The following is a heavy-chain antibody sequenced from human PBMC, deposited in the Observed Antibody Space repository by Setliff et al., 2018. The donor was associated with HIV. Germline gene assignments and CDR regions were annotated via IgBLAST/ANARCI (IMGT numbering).Heavy chain of an antibody. CDR3: ARGGGYYESSGPVHYYYYYYMDV. CDR1: GYTSTSYG. CDR2: ISAYNGNT. V-gene: IGHV1-18*04. D-gene: IGHD3-22*01. J-gene: IGHJ6*03. Sequence: ASVKVSCKASGYTSTSYGISWVRQATGQGLEWMGWISAYNGNTNYAQKLQGRVTMTTDTSTRTAYMELRSLCSDDTAVYYCARGGGYYESSGPVHYYYYYYMDVWGKGTTVTVAS.